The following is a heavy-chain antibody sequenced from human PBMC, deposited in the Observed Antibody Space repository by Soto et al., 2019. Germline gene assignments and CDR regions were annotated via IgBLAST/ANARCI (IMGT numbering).Heavy chain of an antibody. Sequence: SETLSLTCTVSGGSISSSSYYWGWIRQPPGKGLEWIGSIYYSGSTYYNPSLKSRVTISVDTSKNQFSLKLSSVTAADTAVYYCARLGYSSGWYGDFDYWGQGTLVTVSS. J-gene: IGHJ4*02. V-gene: IGHV4-39*01. CDR1: GGSISSSSYY. CDR3: ARLGYSSGWYGDFDY. D-gene: IGHD6-19*01. CDR2: IYYSGST.